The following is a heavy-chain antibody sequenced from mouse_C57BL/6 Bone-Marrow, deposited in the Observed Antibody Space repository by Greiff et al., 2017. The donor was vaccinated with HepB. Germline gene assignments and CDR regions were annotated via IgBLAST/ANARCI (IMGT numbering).Heavy chain of an antibody. CDR1: GFTFSSYG. V-gene: IGHV5-6*01. D-gene: IGHD1-1*02. Sequence: LVESGGDLVKPGGSLKLSCAASGFTFSSYGMSWVRQTPDKRLEWVATIRSGGSYTYYPDSVKGRFTISRDNAKNTLYLQMSSLKSEDTAMYYCARHGGGRRPSMDYWGQGTSVTVSS. CDR3: ARHGGGRRPSMDY. J-gene: IGHJ4*01. CDR2: IRSGGSYT.